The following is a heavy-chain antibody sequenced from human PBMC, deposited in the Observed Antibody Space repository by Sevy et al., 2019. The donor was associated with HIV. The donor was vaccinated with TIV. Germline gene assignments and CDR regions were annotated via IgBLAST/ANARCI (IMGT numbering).Heavy chain of an antibody. V-gene: IGHV3-30*04. CDR3: TRDAGYSVGWYPSNY. D-gene: IGHD6-19*01. CDR1: GFTFSSYA. Sequence: GESLKISCAASGFTFSSYAMHWVRQAPGKGLQWVAVISYDGSTQYYADSVKGRFSISRDNSKNILYLQMNSLRPADTALYYCTRDAGYSVGWYPSNYWGQGTLVTVSS. CDR2: ISYDGSTQ. J-gene: IGHJ4*02.